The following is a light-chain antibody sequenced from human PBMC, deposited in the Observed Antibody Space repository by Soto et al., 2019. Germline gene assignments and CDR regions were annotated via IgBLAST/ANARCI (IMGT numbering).Light chain of an antibody. CDR2: WES. J-gene: IGKJ2*01. CDR1: QGVLARSNNKNY. Sequence: DIVMTQSPDSLAVSLGERATINCRSSQGVLARSNNKNYLAWYQQKPGQPPKLLIYWESTQQSGVPDRFSGGGSGKEFTLTISSLQVEDVAVYYCQQYYGSVYTFVQGTKLEIK. V-gene: IGKV4-1*01. CDR3: QQYYGSVYT.